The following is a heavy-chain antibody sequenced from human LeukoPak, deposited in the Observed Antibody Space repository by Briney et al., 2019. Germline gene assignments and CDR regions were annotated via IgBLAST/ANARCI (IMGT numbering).Heavy chain of an antibody. J-gene: IGHJ4*02. CDR3: AREPPGY. V-gene: IGHV4-61*02. CDR1: GGSVTSGNYY. Sequence: SQTLSLTCTVSGGSVTSGNYYWNWIRQPAGKGLEWIGRIYTNGGASYNPSLKSRVTISIDASKNQFSLKLSSVSAADTAVYYCAREPPGYWGQGILVTVSS. CDR2: IYTNGGA.